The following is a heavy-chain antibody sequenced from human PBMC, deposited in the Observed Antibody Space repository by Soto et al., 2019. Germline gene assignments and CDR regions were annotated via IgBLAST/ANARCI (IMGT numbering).Heavy chain of an antibody. D-gene: IGHD3-22*01. CDR3: ARRTVNIRTYYSGLKTNCFDS. J-gene: IGHJ4*02. V-gene: IGHV6-1*01. Sequence: SQTLSLTCAISGDSVSSNSAAWNWIRQSPSRGLEWLGRTYYRSKWYNDYAVSVKSRITINPDTSKNQFSLQLNSVTPEDTAVYYCARRTVNIRTYYSGLKTNCFDSWGQGSLVTVSS. CDR2: TYYRSKWYN. CDR1: GDSVSSNSAA.